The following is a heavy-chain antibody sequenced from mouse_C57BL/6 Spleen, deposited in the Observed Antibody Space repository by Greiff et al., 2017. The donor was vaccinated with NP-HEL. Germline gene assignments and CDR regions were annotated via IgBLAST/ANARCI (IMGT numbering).Heavy chain of an antibody. V-gene: IGHV1-53*01. D-gene: IGHD2-3*01. CDR2: INPSNGGT. Sequence: VQLQQPGTELVKPGASVKLSCKASGYTFTSYWMHWVKQRPGQGLEWIGNINPSNGGTNYNEKFKSKATLTVDKSSSTAYMQLSSLTSEDSAVYYCARDFYDGYCYWYFDVWGTGTTVTVSS. CDR1: GYTFTSYW. CDR3: ARDFYDGYCYWYFDV. J-gene: IGHJ1*03.